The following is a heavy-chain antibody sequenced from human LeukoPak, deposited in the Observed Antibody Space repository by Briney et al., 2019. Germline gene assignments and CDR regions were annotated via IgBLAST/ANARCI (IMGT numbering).Heavy chain of an antibody. D-gene: IGHD3-3*01. CDR1: GGTFSSYA. CDR2: IIPILGIA. J-gene: IGHJ4*02. Sequence: ASVKVSCKASGGTFSSYAISWVRQAPGQGLEWMGRIIPILGIANYAQKFQGSVTITADKSTSTAYMELSSLRSEDTAVYYCARDLLSWDFWSGYTFDYWGQGTLVTASS. CDR3: ARDLLSWDFWSGYTFDY. V-gene: IGHV1-69*04.